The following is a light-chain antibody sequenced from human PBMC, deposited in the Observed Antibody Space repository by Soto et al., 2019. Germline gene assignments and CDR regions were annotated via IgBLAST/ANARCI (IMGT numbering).Light chain of an antibody. CDR2: KAS. CDR3: QHYNSYPVT. J-gene: IGKJ1*01. CDR1: QSISSW. V-gene: IGKV1-5*03. Sequence: DIQMTQSPSTLSASVGDRVTITCRASQSISSWLAWFQQKPGKAPKLLIYKASSLESGVPSRFSGSGSGTEFTLTVSSLQPDDFETYYYQHYNSYPVTFGQGTKVEIK.